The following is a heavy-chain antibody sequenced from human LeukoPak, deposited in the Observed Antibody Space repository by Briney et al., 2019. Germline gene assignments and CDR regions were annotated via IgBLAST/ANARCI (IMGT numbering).Heavy chain of an antibody. Sequence: GGSLRLSCAASRFTFSSYGMSWVRQAPGKGLEWVSGISSSGGSTYYADSVKGRFTISRDNSRNTLYLQMNSLRAEDTAVYYCARDPYFDWLWGLFDPWGQGTLVTVSS. CDR3: ARDPYFDWLWGLFDP. J-gene: IGHJ5*02. D-gene: IGHD3-9*01. V-gene: IGHV3-23*01. CDR2: ISSSGGST. CDR1: RFTFSSYG.